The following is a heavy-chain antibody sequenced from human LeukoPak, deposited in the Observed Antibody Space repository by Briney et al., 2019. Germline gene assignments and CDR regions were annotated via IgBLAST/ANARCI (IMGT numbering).Heavy chain of an antibody. CDR1: GFTFSSYG. V-gene: IGHV3-23*01. D-gene: IGHD4-17*01. J-gene: IGHJ4*02. Sequence: PGGSLRLSCAASGFTFSSYGMHWVRQAPGKGLERVSAISGSGGSTYYADSVKGRFTISRDNSKNTLYLQMNSLRAEDTAVYYCAISRDYGDYYFDYWGQGTLVTVSS. CDR2: ISGSGGST. CDR3: AISRDYGDYYFDY.